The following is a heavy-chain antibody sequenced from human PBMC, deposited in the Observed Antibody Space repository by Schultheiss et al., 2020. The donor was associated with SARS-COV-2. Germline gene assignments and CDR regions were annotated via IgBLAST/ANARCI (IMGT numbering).Heavy chain of an antibody. D-gene: IGHD5-12*01. CDR2: ISNSGNDK. CDR1: GFTFNSYG. J-gene: IGHJ4*02. Sequence: GGSLRLSCAVSGFTFNSYGMHWVRQAPGKGLEWVAVISNSGNDKKYADSVKGRFTISRDNAKNSLYLQMNSLRAEDTAVYYCARDGDSGYDWEWDYWGQGTLVTVSS. V-gene: IGHV3-30*03. CDR3: ARDGDSGYDWEWDY.